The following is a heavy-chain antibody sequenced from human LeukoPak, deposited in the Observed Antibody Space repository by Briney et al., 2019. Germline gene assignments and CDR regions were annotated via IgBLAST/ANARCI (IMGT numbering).Heavy chain of an antibody. Sequence: SETLSLTCTVSGGSVSSGSYYWNWIRQPPGKGLEWIGYIYYSGSTNYNLSLKSRVTISVDTSKNQFSLKLSSVTAADTAVYYSARDKDAFDIWGQGTMVTVSS. CDR2: IYYSGST. J-gene: IGHJ3*02. V-gene: IGHV4-61*01. CDR3: ARDKDAFDI. CDR1: GGSVSSGSYY.